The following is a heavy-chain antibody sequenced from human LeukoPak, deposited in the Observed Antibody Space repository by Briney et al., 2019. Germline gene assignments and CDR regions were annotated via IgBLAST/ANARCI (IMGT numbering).Heavy chain of an antibody. CDR1: GFTFSDYY. J-gene: IGHJ4*02. CDR2: ISSSGSTI. V-gene: IGHV3-11*01. Sequence: GGSLRLSCAAAGFTFSDYYMSWFRQAPGKGLEWVSYISSSGSTIYYADSVKGRFTISRDNAKNSLYLQMNSLRAEDTAVYYCATHCTNGVCYTYYWGQGTLVTVSS. D-gene: IGHD2-8*01. CDR3: ATHCTNGVCYTYY.